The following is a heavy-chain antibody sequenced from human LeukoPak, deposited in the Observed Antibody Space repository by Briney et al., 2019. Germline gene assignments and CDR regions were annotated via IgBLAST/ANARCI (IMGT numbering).Heavy chain of an antibody. CDR2: ISSDGTKI. J-gene: IGHJ3*01. CDR1: DFPFSNYW. CDR3: VRDSPRAFDL. Sequence: GGSLRLSCAASDFPFSNYWMHWVRQVPGGSLTWVSRISSDGTKIGYAASVKGRFTISRDNGKNTLSLRMNTLGVEDTAIYYCVRDSPRAFDLWGRGTMVTVS. V-gene: IGHV3-74*01.